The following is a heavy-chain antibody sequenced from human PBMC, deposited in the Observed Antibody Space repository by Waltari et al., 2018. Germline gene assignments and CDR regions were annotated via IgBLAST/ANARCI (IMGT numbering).Heavy chain of an antibody. CDR2: MSGTGDYT. J-gene: IGHJ4*02. Sequence: EVLLLESGGDLDQPGGSLRVSWVGSGFNFRNYPLNRVRQAPGKGLEWVSTMSGTGDYTYYADSVKGRFTISRDNSKNTVFLHMNNLRVEDTAIYFCAKDQAEWLVLDGYFDSWGQGTPVTVSS. D-gene: IGHD6-19*01. V-gene: IGHV3-23*01. CDR1: GFNFRNYP. CDR3: AKDQAEWLVLDGYFDS.